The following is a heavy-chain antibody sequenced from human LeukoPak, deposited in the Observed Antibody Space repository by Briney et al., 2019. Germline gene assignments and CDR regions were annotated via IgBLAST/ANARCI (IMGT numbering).Heavy chain of an antibody. CDR3: VREAGPLD. V-gene: IGHV1-2*02. Sequence: GASVKVSCKASGYTFTGYYLNWVRQAPGQAPEWVGWVNPNTGGTRYAQKFQGRVTMTRDTSITTAFMELRGLTFDDTAVFYCVREAGPLDWGQGTLVTVSS. CDR1: GYTFTGYY. J-gene: IGHJ4*02. CDR2: VNPNTGGT.